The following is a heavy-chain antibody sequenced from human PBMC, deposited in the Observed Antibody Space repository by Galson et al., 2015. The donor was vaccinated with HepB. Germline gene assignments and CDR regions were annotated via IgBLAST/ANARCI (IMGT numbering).Heavy chain of an antibody. Sequence: SVKVSCKASGYTFTGYYMHWVRQAPGQGLEWMGWINPNSGGTNYAQKFQGRVTMTRDTSISTAYMELSRLRSDDTAVYYCAKVVVPAAILDAFDIWGQGTMVTVSS. CDR1: GYTFTGYY. CDR2: INPNSGGT. V-gene: IGHV1-2*02. J-gene: IGHJ3*02. D-gene: IGHD2-2*02. CDR3: AKVVVPAAILDAFDI.